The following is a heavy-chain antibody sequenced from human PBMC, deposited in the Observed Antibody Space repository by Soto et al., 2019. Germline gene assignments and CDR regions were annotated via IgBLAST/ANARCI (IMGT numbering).Heavy chain of an antibody. CDR1: GFTFSSYG. CDR3: AKRERRGNARFYYGMDV. D-gene: IGHD1-26*01. CDR2: ISYDGSNK. J-gene: IGHJ6*02. V-gene: IGHV3-30*18. Sequence: QVQLVESGGGVVQPGRSLRLSCAASGFTFSSYGMHWVRQAPGKGLEWVAVISYDGSNKYYADSVKGRFTISRDNSKNTLYLQMNSLRAEDTAVYYCAKRERRGNARFYYGMDVWGQGTTVTVSS.